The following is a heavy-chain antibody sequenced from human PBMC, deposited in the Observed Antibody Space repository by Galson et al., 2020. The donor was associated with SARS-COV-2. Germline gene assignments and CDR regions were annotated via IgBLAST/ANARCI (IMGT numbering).Heavy chain of an antibody. CDR2: IYYSGST. D-gene: IGHD3-22*01. V-gene: IGHV4-31*03. CDR3: AGGYDGSGYYVDD. CDR1: DGSISSGGSY. Sequence: SETLSLTCTVSDGSISSGGSYWSWIRQHPGKGLEWIGYIYYSGSTYYNQSPKSRVTISVDTSKNQFSLKLSSVTAADTAVYYCAGGYDGSGYYVDDWGQGTLVTGSS. J-gene: IGHJ4*02.